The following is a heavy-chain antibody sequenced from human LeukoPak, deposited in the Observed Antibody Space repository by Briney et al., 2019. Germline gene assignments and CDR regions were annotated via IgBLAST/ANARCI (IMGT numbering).Heavy chain of an antibody. D-gene: IGHD3-10*01. CDR2: IYYSGST. Sequence: PETLSLTCTVSGGSISSSSYYWGWIRQPPGKGLEWIGSIYYSGSTYYNPSLKSRVTISVDTSKNQFSLKLSSVTAADTAVYYCARRRGFRAIWGQGTMVTVSS. CDR3: ARRRGFRAI. CDR1: GGSISSSSYY. J-gene: IGHJ3*02. V-gene: IGHV4-39*01.